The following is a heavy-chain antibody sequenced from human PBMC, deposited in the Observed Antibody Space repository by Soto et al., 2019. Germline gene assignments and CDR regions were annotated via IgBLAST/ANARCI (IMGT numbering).Heavy chain of an antibody. J-gene: IGHJ4*02. D-gene: IGHD3-22*01. CDR3: ASGGSIDTSSGYYLDY. V-gene: IGHV1-46*01. Sequence: ASVKVSCKASGYTFTSYYMHWVRQAPGQGLEWMGIINPSGGSTSYAQKFQGRVTMTRDTSTSTVYMELSSLRSEDTAVYYCASGGSIDTSSGYYLDYWGQGTLVTVYS. CDR1: GYTFTSYY. CDR2: INPSGGST.